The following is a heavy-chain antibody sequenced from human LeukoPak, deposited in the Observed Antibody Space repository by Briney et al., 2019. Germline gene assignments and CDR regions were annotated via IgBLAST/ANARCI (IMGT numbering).Heavy chain of an antibody. CDR1: GGSINYYY. V-gene: IGHV4-59*01. CDR2: IYYTGRT. D-gene: IGHD3-16*02. J-gene: IGHJ4*02. Sequence: SETLSLTCTASGGSINYYYWSWIRQSPGKGLEWIGYIYYTGRTKYNPSLQSRVTISVDTSKNQFSLNLSSVSAADTAVYFCTRVSIHGDSDYWGQGTLVTVSS. CDR3: TRVSIHGDSDY.